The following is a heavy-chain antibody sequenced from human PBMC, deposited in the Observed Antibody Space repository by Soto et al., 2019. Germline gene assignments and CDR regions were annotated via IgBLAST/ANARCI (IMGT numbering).Heavy chain of an antibody. CDR2: ISYDGSNK. CDR1: GFTFSSYG. CDR3: AKVPGGDSSDDY. D-gene: IGHD3-22*01. J-gene: IGHJ4*02. V-gene: IGHV3-30*18. Sequence: QVQLVESGGGVVQSGRSLRLSCAASGFTFSSYGMHWVRQAPGKGLEWVAVISYDGSNKYYADSVKGRFTISRDNSKNTLYLQMNSLRAEDTAVYYCAKVPGGDSSDDYWGQGTLVTVSS.